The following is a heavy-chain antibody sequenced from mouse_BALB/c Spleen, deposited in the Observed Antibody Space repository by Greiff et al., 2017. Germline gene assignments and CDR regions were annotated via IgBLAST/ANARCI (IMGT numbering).Heavy chain of an antibody. Sequence: EVHLVESGGGLVKPGGSLKLSCAASGFTFSSYAMSWVRQSPEKRLEWVAEISSGGSYTYYPDTVTGRFTISRDNAKNTLYLEMNSLRSEDTAMYYCARDDVDYGSYGGYAMDYWGQGTSVTVSS. D-gene: IGHD2-1*01. CDR2: ISSGGSYT. J-gene: IGHJ4*01. V-gene: IGHV5-9-4*01. CDR3: ARDDVDYGSYGGYAMDY. CDR1: GFTFSSYA.